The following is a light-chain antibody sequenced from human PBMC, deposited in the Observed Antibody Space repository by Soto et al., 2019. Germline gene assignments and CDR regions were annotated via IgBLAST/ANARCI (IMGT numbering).Light chain of an antibody. CDR1: QSINTY. Sequence: NMSRSPSSLSASVGNRFTITCRTSQSINTYLNWYQQKPGKAPKLLIYGASSLRSGVPLRFSGSGSGTDFTLTISSLEPQDYATYYCQGSFSSLRGTCGHGTQVDIK. CDR2: GAS. V-gene: IGKV1-39*01. CDR3: QGSFSSLRGT. J-gene: IGKJ1*01.